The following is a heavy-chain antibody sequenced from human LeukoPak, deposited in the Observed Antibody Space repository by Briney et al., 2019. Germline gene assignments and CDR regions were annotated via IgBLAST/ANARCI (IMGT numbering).Heavy chain of an antibody. Sequence: GGSLRLSCAASGFTFSSYAMHWVRQAPGKGLEWVAVISYDGSNKYYADSVKGRFTISRDNSKNTLYLQMNSLRAEDTAVYYCAKLVVQYQLPPLAHDYWGQGTLVTVSS. CDR1: GFTFSSYA. V-gene: IGHV3-30-3*02. CDR2: ISYDGSNK. D-gene: IGHD2-2*01. CDR3: AKLVVQYQLPPLAHDY. J-gene: IGHJ4*02.